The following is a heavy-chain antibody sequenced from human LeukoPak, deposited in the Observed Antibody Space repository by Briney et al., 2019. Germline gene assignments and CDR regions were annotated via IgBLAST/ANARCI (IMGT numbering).Heavy chain of an antibody. D-gene: IGHD6-13*01. CDR3: AAGYSSSWFYY. CDR2: IIPILGIA. J-gene: IGHJ4*02. V-gene: IGHV1-69*02. CDR1: GGTFSSYT. Sequence: SVKVSCKASGGTFSSYTISWVRQAPGQGLEWMGRIIPILGIANYAQKFQGRVTITADKSTSTAYMELSSLRSEETAGYYCAAGYSSSWFYYWGQGTLVTVSS.